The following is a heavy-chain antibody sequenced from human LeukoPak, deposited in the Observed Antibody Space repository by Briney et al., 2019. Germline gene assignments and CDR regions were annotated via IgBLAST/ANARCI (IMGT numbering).Heavy chain of an antibody. Sequence: GGSLRLSCAASGFTFSSYSMNWVRQAPGKGLKWVSSISSSRSYIYYADSVKGRFTISRDNAKNSLYLQMNSLRAEDTAVYYCVRDSATAYHPDYWGQGTLVTVSS. J-gene: IGHJ4*02. CDR2: ISSSRSYI. CDR1: GFTFSSYS. D-gene: IGHD2-21*01. V-gene: IGHV3-21*01. CDR3: VRDSATAYHPDY.